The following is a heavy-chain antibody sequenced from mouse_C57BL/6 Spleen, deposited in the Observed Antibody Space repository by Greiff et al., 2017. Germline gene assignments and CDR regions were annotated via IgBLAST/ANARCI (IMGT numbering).Heavy chain of an antibody. D-gene: IGHD1-1*01. J-gene: IGHJ3*01. CDR2: INPNNGGT. CDR3: ATRGYYYGSSWFAY. CDR1: GYTFTDYN. Sequence: VQLKQSGPELVKPGASVKIPCKASGYTFTDYNMDWVKQSHGKSLEWIGDINPNNGGTIYNQKFKGKATLTVDKSSSTAYMELRSLTSEDTAVYYCATRGYYYGSSWFAYWGQGTLVTVSA. V-gene: IGHV1-18*01.